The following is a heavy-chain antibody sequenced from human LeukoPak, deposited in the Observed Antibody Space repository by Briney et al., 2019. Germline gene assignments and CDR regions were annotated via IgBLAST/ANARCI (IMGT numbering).Heavy chain of an antibody. CDR3: ARSNSSGYYSYDAFDI. CDR1: GFTVSSNY. Sequence: GGSLRLSCAASGFTVSSNYMSWVRQAPGKGLEWVSVIYSGGSTYYADSVKGRFTISRHNSKNTLYLQMNSLRAEDTAVYYCARSNSSGYYSYDAFDIWGQGTMVTVSS. CDR2: IYSGGST. J-gene: IGHJ3*02. D-gene: IGHD3-22*01. V-gene: IGHV3-53*04.